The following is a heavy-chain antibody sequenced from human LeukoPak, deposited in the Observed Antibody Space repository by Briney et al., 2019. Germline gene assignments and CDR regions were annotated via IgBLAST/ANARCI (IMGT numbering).Heavy chain of an antibody. V-gene: IGHV3-9*01. Sequence: LRLSCGASGFTFDDYAIHWVRQAPGKGLEGVSTISWNSYNIAYADSVKGRFTISRDNAKNSLYLQMNSLRAEDTALYYCAKHRSPMTTVTRGAFDVWGQGTMVTVSS. CDR1: GFTFDDYA. CDR2: ISWNSYNI. D-gene: IGHD4-17*01. CDR3: AKHRSPMTTVTRGAFDV. J-gene: IGHJ3*01.